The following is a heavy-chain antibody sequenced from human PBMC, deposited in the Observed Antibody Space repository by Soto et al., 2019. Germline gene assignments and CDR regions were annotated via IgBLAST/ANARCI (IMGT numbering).Heavy chain of an antibody. J-gene: IGHJ6*02. CDR3: VRGDDFDYYYGMDV. CDR1: GGTFSYHA. V-gene: IGHV1-69*06. D-gene: IGHD3-16*01. CDR2: IDPMFGSA. Sequence: VQLVQSGAEVKKPGSSVKVSCKASGGTFSYHAISWVRQAPGQGLEWMGGIDPMFGSANYARKFEGRVTTIADKSTNTAYMELTSLTSEDTAVYYCVRGDDFDYYYGMDVWGQGTTVTVSS.